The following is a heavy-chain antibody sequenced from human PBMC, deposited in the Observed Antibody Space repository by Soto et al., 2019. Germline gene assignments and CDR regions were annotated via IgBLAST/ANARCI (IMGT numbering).Heavy chain of an antibody. Sequence: SVKVSCKASGFTFTSSAVQWVRQARGQRLEWIGWIVVGSGNTNYAQKFQERVTITRDMSTSTAYMELSSLRPEDTAVYYCAADRLDGSGSYYRSAAFDIWGQGTMVTV. D-gene: IGHD3-10*01. J-gene: IGHJ3*02. CDR3: AADRLDGSGSYYRSAAFDI. V-gene: IGHV1-58*01. CDR2: IVVGSGNT. CDR1: GFTFTSSA.